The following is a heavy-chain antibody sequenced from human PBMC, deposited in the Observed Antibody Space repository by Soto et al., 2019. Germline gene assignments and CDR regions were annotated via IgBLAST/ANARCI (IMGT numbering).Heavy chain of an antibody. CDR1: GYTFTSYY. CDR2: INPSGGST. Sequence: ASVKVSCKASGYTFTSYYMHWVRQAPGQGLEWMGIINPSGGSTSYAQKIQGRVTMTKDTSTSTVYMQLSSLRSEDTAVYYCARDNGGAAHYYYYYGMDVWGQVTTVIVSS. D-gene: IGHD7-27*01. V-gene: IGHV1-46*01. CDR3: ARDNGGAAHYYYYYGMDV. J-gene: IGHJ6*02.